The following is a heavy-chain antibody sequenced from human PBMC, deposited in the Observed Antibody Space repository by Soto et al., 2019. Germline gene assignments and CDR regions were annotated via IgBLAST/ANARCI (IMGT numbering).Heavy chain of an antibody. J-gene: IGHJ5*02. CDR2: MNPKSGDT. V-gene: IGHV1-8*01. CDR1: GYTFTSYH. Sequence: ASVKVSCKASGYTFTSYHINWVRQVTGQGFEFMGWMNPKSGDTGYAQEFQGRVTMTRDTSISTAYMELSSLRSEDTAVYYCVRVGQGRIGPWGQGTLVTVAS. CDR3: VRVGQGRIGP.